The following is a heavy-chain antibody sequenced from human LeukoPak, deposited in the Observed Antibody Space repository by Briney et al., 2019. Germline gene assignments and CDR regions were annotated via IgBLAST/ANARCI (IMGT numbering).Heavy chain of an antibody. V-gene: IGHV4-34*01. D-gene: IGHD3-10*01. CDR3: ARGYYGSGSHCCHMDV. J-gene: IGHJ6*03. Sequence: SETLSLTCAVYVGSFSGYYWSWIRQPPGKGLEWIGEINHSGCTNYNSSLKSRFTISVDTSKNQFSLKLSSVTAADTAVYYCARGYYGSGSHCCHMDVWGKGTTITVS. CDR2: INHSGCT. CDR1: VGSFSGYY.